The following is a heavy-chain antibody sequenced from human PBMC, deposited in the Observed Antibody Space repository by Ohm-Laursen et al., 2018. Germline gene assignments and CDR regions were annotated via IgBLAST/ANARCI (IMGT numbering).Heavy chain of an antibody. CDR3: ARDYYDSSGYPRGYFDY. J-gene: IGHJ4*02. D-gene: IGHD3-22*01. V-gene: IGHV1-46*01. Sequence: GASVKVSCNASGYTFTGYYMHWVRQAPGQGLEWMGIINPSGGSTSYAQKFQGRVTMTRDTSTSTVYMELSSLRSEDTAVYYCARDYYDSSGYPRGYFDYWGQGTLVTVSS. CDR1: GYTFTGYY. CDR2: INPSGGST.